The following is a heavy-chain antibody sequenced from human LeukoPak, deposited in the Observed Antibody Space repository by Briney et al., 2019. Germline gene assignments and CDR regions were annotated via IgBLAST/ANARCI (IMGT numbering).Heavy chain of an antibody. D-gene: IGHD1-26*01. Sequence: SETLSLTCTVSGGSISSYYWSWIRQPPGKGLEWIVYIYYSGSTNYNPSLKSRVTISVDTSKNQFSLKLSSVTAADTAVYYCARDGSGSYYYYYGMDVWGQGTTVTVSS. CDR2: IYYSGST. CDR3: ARDGSGSYYYYYGMDV. J-gene: IGHJ6*02. CDR1: GGSISSYY. V-gene: IGHV4-59*01.